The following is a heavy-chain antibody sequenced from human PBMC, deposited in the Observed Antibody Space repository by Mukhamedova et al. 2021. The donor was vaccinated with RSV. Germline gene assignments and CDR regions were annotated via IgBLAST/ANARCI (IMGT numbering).Heavy chain of an antibody. J-gene: IGHJ4*02. CDR3: AKGRRKWELLGPFDY. D-gene: IGHD1-26*01. Sequence: GRFTISRDNSKNTLYLQMNSLRAEDTAVYYCAKGRRKWELLGPFDYWGQGTLVTVSS. V-gene: IGHV3-30*02.